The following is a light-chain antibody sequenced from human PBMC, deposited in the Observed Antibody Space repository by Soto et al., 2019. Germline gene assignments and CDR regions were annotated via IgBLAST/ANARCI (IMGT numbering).Light chain of an antibody. CDR1: QSVSTN. CDR2: GTS. J-gene: IGKJ2*01. Sequence: EIVLPQSPATLSLSPGERATLSCRASQSVSTNLAWYQQKPGQAPRLLIFGTSTRATGIPARFSGSGSGTEFTLTISSLQSEDFAVYYCQQYNNWPYTFGQGTKVDIK. CDR3: QQYNNWPYT. V-gene: IGKV3-15*01.